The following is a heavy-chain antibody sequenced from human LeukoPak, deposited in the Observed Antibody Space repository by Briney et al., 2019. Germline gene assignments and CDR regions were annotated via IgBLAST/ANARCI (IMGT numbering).Heavy chain of an antibody. J-gene: IGHJ4*02. CDR1: SGSVSSTIYY. CDR2: IYNSGST. Sequence: SETLSLTXTVSSGSVSSTIYYWGWIRQPPGKGLEWIGSIYNSGSTYYNPALKSRVTMSVDTSKNQFSLKLTSVTAADTAVYYCAMGGNYGIDYWGQGTLITVSS. CDR3: AMGGNYGIDY. D-gene: IGHD1-26*01. V-gene: IGHV4-39*01.